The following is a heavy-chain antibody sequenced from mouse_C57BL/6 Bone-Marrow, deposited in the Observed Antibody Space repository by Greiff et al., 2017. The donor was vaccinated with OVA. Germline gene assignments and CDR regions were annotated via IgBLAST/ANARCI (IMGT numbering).Heavy chain of an antibody. Sequence: QVQLQQSGPGLVQPSQSLSITCTVSGFSLPSYGVHWVRQSPGKGLEWLGVIWSGGSTDYNAAFISRLSISKDNSKSQVFFKMNSLQADDTAIYYCARLPLGSREEGGYYFDYWGQGTTLTVSS. V-gene: IGHV2-2*01. CDR2: IWSGGST. CDR3: ARLPLGSREEGGYYFDY. J-gene: IGHJ2*01. CDR1: GFSLPSYG. D-gene: IGHD1-1*01.